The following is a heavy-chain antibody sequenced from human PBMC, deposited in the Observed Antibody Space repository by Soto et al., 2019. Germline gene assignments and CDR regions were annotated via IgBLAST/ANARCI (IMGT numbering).Heavy chain of an antibody. Sequence: QVQLVQSGAEVKKPGASVKVSCKASGYTFTSYAMHWVRQAPGQRLEWMGWINAGNGNTKYSQKFQGRVTITRDTSASTAYMELSSLRSEDTAVYYCARSSSVVVAAPLDYWGQGTLVTVSS. CDR3: ARSSSVVVAAPLDY. J-gene: IGHJ4*02. D-gene: IGHD2-15*01. CDR1: GYTFTSYA. CDR2: INAGNGNT. V-gene: IGHV1-3*01.